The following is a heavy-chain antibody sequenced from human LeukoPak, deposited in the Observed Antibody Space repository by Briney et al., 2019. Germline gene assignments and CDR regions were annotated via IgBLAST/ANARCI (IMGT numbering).Heavy chain of an antibody. CDR3: AQEYSAVAGIFQYFDY. D-gene: IGHD6-19*01. V-gene: IGHV4-39*07. CDR1: SGSISTSNYY. Sequence: SETLSLTCTVSSGSISTSNYYWGWVRQPPGKALEWIGNIFYSGSTYYSPSLKSRVTISLDTSRNQFSLQLNSVTPEDTAVYYCAQEYSAVAGIFQYFDYWGQGTLVTVSS. CDR2: IFYSGST. J-gene: IGHJ4*02.